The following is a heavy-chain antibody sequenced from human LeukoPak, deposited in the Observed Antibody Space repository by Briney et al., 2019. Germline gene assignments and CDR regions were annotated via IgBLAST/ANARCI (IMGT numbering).Heavy chain of an antibody. CDR2: IYYSGST. D-gene: IGHD3-22*01. V-gene: IGHV4-30-4*01. CDR3: ARASGYYYYFDY. J-gene: IGHJ4*02. Sequence: SETLSLTCTVSGGSISSGDYYWSWIRQPPGKGLEWIGYIYYSGSTYYNPSLKSGVTISVDTSKNQFSLKLSSVTAADTAVYYCARASGYYYYFDYWGQGTLVTVSS. CDR1: GGSISSGDYY.